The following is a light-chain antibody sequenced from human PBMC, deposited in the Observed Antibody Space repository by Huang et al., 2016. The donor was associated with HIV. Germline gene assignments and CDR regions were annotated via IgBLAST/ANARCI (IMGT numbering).Light chain of an antibody. J-gene: IGKJ3*01. CDR1: HNIYTY. V-gene: IGKV1-39*01. Sequence: IQMTQSPSSLPASVGDRVSITCRASHNIYTYLTWFQVQPGKPPKSLISSASRLQRGVPLRFSGNGSGTDFTLSIGSLQPEDFATYYCLQTFNAPFTFGPGTKVDLK. CDR2: SAS. CDR3: LQTFNAPFT.